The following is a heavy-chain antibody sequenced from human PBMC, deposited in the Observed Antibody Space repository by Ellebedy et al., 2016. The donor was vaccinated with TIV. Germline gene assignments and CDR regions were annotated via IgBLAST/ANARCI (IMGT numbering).Heavy chain of an antibody. CDR3: AKDQIVGARKFDD. J-gene: IGHJ4*02. V-gene: IGHV3-23*01. Sequence: GESLKISCVASGFTFNSFAMSWVRQAPGKGLEWVSTISNSGESTNNADAGKGRFTISRDNSKNTLYLQMNGLRAEDTAVYDCAKDQIVGARKFDDWGQGTLVTVSS. D-gene: IGHD1-26*01. CDR1: GFTFNSFA. CDR2: ISNSGEST.